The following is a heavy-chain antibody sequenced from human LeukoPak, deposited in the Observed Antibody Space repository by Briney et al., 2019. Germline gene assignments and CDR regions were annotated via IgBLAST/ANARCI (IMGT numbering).Heavy chain of an antibody. V-gene: IGHV1-3*04. J-gene: IGHJ4*02. D-gene: IGHD3-22*01. CDR3: ARLFQRNELNYYDSSGYSLGY. CDR1: GYTFTSYA. Sequence: ASVKVSCKASGYTFTSYAMHWVRQAPGQRLEWMGWINTGNGNTKYSQKFQGRITITRNTSIRTAYMELSSLRSEDTAVYYCARLFQRNELNYYDSSGYSLGYWGQGTLVTVSS. CDR2: INTGNGNT.